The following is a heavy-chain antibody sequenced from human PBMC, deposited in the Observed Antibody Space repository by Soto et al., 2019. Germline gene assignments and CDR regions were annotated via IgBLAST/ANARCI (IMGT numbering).Heavy chain of an antibody. V-gene: IGHV4-61*01. Sequence: QVQLQESGPGLVRPSETLSLTCTVSGGSVTTGSYNWSWIRRPPGKGLEWIGNIFFTGITHYNPSHNNRVTMSVDTSKNHFSLTVTSVTAADTAVYYCARDGHGMDVWGQGTTVTVSS. CDR1: GGSVTTGSYN. J-gene: IGHJ6*02. CDR2: IFFTGIT. CDR3: ARDGHGMDV.